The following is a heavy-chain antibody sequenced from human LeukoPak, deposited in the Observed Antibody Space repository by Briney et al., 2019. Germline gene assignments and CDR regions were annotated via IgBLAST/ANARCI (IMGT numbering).Heavy chain of an antibody. CDR1: GFTFSSYW. Sequence: PGGSLRLSCEASGFTFSSYWMSWVRQAPGKGLEWVANIKQDGSEKYYVDSLKGRFTVSRDNAKNSLYLQINSLRVGDTAVYFCARVGAATFYWYYMDVWGKGTPVTVSS. D-gene: IGHD1-26*01. J-gene: IGHJ6*03. V-gene: IGHV3-7*01. CDR2: IKQDGSEK. CDR3: ARVGAATFYWYYMDV.